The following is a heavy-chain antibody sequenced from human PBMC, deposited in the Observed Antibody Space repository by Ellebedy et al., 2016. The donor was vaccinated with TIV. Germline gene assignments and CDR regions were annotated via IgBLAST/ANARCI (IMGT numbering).Heavy chain of an antibody. Sequence: GESLKISCVGSGFSFRSYWMSWVRQAPGKGLEWVANMRQDGGDKYYVDSVKGRFTISRDNARNSLYLHMNSLRADDTGVYYCATDGSYGDYRSPTHAFVMWGQGTMVAVSS. CDR1: GFSFRSYW. D-gene: IGHD4-17*01. CDR2: MRQDGGDK. J-gene: IGHJ3*02. CDR3: ATDGSYGDYRSPTHAFVM. V-gene: IGHV3-7*01.